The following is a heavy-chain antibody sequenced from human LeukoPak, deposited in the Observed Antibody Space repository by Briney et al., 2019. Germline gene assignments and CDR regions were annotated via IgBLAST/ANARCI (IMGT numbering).Heavy chain of an antibody. V-gene: IGHV3-69-1*01. Sequence: GGSLRLSCAVSGFTFSAYSMNWVRQAPGKGLEWVSSITSGDFVYFSDSLKGRFTISRDNAKSSLYLQMNSLRAEDTAVYYCARGGFNMVRGVIIPSNSYYYYMDIWGKGTTVTVSS. J-gene: IGHJ6*03. D-gene: IGHD3-10*01. CDR2: ITSGDFV. CDR1: GFTFSAYS. CDR3: ARGGFNMVRGVIIPSNSYYYYMDI.